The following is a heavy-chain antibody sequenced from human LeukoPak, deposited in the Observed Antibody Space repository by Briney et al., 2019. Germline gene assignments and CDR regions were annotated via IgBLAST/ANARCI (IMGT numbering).Heavy chain of an antibody. J-gene: IGHJ4*02. V-gene: IGHV3-74*01. CDR1: GFTFSSYW. CDR3: ARPLAVCSGGSCYPYYFDY. CDR2: INTVGSRT. Sequence: GGSLRLSCAASGFTFSSYWMHWVRQAPGKGLVWASHINTVGSRTSYADSVKGRFTISGDNAKNTLYLQMNSLRAEDTAVYYCARPLAVCSGGSCYPYYFDYWGQGTLVTASS. D-gene: IGHD2-15*01.